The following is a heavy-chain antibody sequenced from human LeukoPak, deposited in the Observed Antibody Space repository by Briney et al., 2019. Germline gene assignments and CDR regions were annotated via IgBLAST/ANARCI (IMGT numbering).Heavy chain of an antibody. V-gene: IGHV1-69*04. CDR2: IIPILGIA. D-gene: IGHD2-2*01. J-gene: IGHJ4*02. CDR3: ARDLRSTSCLDY. CDR1: GGTFSSYA. Sequence: ASVKVSCKASGGTFSSYAISWVRQAPGQGLEWMGRIIPILGIANYAQKFQGRVTITADKSTSTAYMELSSLRSEDTAVYYCARDLRSTSCLDYWGQGTLVTVSS.